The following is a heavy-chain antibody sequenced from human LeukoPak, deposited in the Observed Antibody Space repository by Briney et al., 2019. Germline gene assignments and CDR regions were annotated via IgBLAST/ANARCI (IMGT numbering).Heavy chain of an antibody. D-gene: IGHD3-9*01. CDR2: IGASGGST. CDR3: AKAEGYDILTGLDY. Sequence: GGSLRLSCAASGFAFSSYAMSWVRQAPGKGQEWVSGIGASGGSTYYAVSVKGRFTISRDNSKNTLYLQMNSLRTEDTAVYYCAKAEGYDILTGLDYWGQGTLVTVSS. J-gene: IGHJ4*02. CDR1: GFAFSSYA. V-gene: IGHV3-23*01.